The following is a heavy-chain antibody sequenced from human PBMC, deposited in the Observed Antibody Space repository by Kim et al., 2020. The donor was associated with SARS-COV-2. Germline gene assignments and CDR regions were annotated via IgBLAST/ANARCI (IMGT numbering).Heavy chain of an antibody. D-gene: IGHD6-19*01. V-gene: IGHV3-13*01. Sequence: YPGSVEGRFTISREDAKNSLYLQMNSLRAGDTAIYYCARSIAVGERGFDYWGQGTLVTVSS. J-gene: IGHJ4*02. CDR3: ARSIAVGERGFDY.